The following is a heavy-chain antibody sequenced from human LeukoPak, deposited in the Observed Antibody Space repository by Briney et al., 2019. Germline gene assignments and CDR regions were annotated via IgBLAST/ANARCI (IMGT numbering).Heavy chain of an antibody. J-gene: IGHJ6*02. CDR1: GYTFTSYG. CDR3: ARDRGYYDSSGFLFRYYGMDV. V-gene: IGHV1-18*01. Sequence: GASVKVSCKASGYTFTSYGISWVRQAPGQGLEWMGWISAYSGNTNYAQKLQGRVTMTTDTSTSTAYMELRSLRSDDTAVYYCARDRGYYDSSGFLFRYYGMDVWGQGTTVTVSS. CDR2: ISAYSGNT. D-gene: IGHD3-22*01.